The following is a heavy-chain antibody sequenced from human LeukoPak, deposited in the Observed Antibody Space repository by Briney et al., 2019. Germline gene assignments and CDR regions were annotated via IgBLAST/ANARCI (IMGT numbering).Heavy chain of an antibody. CDR1: GGTFSSYA. J-gene: IGHJ4*02. D-gene: IGHD6-13*01. CDR2: IIPISGAA. V-gene: IGHV1-69*05. CDR3: ASPPYSSNWPYSFDY. Sequence: SVKVSCKASGGTFSSYAISWVRQAPGQGLEWMGQIIPISGAARYAQQFQGRVTITTDESTRTAYMELSSLKSEDTAVYYCASPPYSSNWPYSFDYWGQGTLVTVSS.